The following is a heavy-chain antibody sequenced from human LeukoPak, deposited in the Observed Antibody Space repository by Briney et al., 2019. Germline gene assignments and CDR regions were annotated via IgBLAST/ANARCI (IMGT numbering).Heavy chain of an antibody. CDR3: ARERSGIAAAGNY. CDR2: IIPILGIA. D-gene: IGHD6-13*01. CDR1: GGTFSSYA. J-gene: IGHJ4*02. V-gene: IGHV1-69*04. Sequence: ASVKVSCKASGGTFSSYAISWVRQAPGQGLEWMGRIIPILGIANYAQKFQGRVTITADKSTSTAYMELSSLRSEDTAVYYCARERSGIAAAGNYWGQGTLVTVSS.